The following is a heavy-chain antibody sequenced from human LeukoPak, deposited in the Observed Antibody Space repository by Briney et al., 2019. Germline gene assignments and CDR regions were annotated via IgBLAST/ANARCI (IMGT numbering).Heavy chain of an antibody. CDR1: GFTFSSYW. V-gene: IGHV3-7*05. Sequence: PGGSLRLSCAASGFTFSSYWMSWVRQAPGKGLEWMANIKQDGSEKYYVDSVKGRFTISRDNAKNSLYLQMNSLRAKDTAVYYCARDTPRYSYGYALDYWGQGTLVTVSS. CDR2: IKQDGSEK. J-gene: IGHJ4*02. CDR3: ARDTPRYSYGYALDY. D-gene: IGHD5-18*01.